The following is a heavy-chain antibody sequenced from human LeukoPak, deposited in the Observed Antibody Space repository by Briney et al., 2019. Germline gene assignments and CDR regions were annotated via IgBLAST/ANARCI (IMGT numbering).Heavy chain of an antibody. CDR2: IYYSGSN. D-gene: IGHD5-12*01. J-gene: IGHJ5*02. V-gene: IGHV4-31*03. CDR3: ARDRQSRYSYGSRGWFDP. Sequence: SQTLSLTCTVSGDSVSNGGSYWSWIRQYPGKGLEWIGYIYYSGSNNYNPSLKSRVSISMDTSKNQFSLRLSSVTAADTAVYYCARDRQSRYSYGSRGWFDPWGQGTLVIVSS. CDR1: GDSVSNGGSY.